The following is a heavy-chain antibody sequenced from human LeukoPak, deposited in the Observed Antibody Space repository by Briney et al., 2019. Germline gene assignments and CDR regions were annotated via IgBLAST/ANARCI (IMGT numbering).Heavy chain of an antibody. D-gene: IGHD6-19*01. CDR1: GFSFSDHN. Sequence: TGGSLRLSCAVSGFSFSDHNMNWVRQAPGKGLEWVSVIYSGDSTRYADSVKGRFTISRDNSKNTLYLQMNSLRAEDTAVYYCASRPVSGWYDYWGQGTLVTVSS. J-gene: IGHJ4*02. CDR2: IYSGDST. CDR3: ASRPVSGWYDY. V-gene: IGHV3-66*01.